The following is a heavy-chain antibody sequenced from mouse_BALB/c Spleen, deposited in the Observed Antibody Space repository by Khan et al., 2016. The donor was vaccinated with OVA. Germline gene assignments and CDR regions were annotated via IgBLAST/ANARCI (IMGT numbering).Heavy chain of an antibody. V-gene: IGHV1-7*01. CDR2: INPTSGYT. CDR1: GYTFTSYW. Sequence: QIQLVQSGAELAKPGASVKMSCTASGYTFTSYWMHWIKQRPGQGLEWIGYINPTSGYTDYNQKFKDKATLTADKSSSTAYMQLSSRTSDDSAVYYCARDRIDYWGQGTALTVSS. J-gene: IGHJ2*01. CDR3: ARDRIDY.